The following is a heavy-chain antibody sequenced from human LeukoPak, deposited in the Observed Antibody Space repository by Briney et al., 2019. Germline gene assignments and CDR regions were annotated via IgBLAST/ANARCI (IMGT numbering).Heavy chain of an antibody. V-gene: IGHV4-59*01. J-gene: IGHJ4*02. CDR2: IYYSGST. CDR3: ASAPTVTHFDY. CDR1: GASISSYY. Sequence: SETLSLTCTVSGASISSYYWSWIRQPPGKGLEWIGYIYYSGSTNYNPSLKSRVTISVDTSKNQFSLKLSSVTAADTAVYYCASAPTVTHFDYWGQGTLVTVSS. D-gene: IGHD4-11*01.